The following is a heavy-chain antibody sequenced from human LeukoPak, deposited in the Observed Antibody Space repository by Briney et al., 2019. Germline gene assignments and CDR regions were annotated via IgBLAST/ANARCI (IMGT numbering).Heavy chain of an antibody. CDR1: GGTFSSYA. CDR3: AKDPYSGSYYGNY. CDR2: ISGSGGST. D-gene: IGHD1-26*01. Sequence: GASVKVSCKASGGTFSSYAMSWVRQAPGKGLEWVSAISGSGGSTYYADSVKGRFTISRDNSKNTLYLQMNSLRAEDTAVYYCAKDPYSGSYYGNYWGQGTLVTVSS. V-gene: IGHV3-23*01. J-gene: IGHJ4*02.